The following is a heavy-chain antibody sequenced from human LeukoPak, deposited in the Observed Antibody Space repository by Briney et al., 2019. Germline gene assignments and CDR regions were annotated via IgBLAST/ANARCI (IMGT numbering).Heavy chain of an antibody. CDR3: ARERAQWLGELPRYGMDV. J-gene: IGHJ6*02. D-gene: IGHD3-10*01. CDR2: ISTTSRYI. CDR1: GYSFSSYN. Sequence: PGGSLRLSCAASGYSFSSYNMNWVRQAPGKGLEWVSSISTTSRYIYYIDSAKGRFTISRDNAKNTLYLQMNSLRADDTAVYYCARERAQWLGELPRYGMDVWGQGTTVTVSS. V-gene: IGHV3-21*06.